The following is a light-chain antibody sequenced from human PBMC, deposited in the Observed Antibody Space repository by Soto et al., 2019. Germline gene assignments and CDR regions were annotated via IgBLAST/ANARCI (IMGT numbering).Light chain of an antibody. J-gene: IGKJ2*01. V-gene: IGKV3-20*01. CDR3: QQYGSSPYT. CDR1: RSISIAY. Sequence: EIVLTQSPGTVSLSPGERATLSCRASRSISIAYLVWYQQKSGQAPRLLIYGASPRATGIPGRFSASGSGTDFTLTISRLETEDFAVYYCQQYGSSPYTFGQGTKLEIK. CDR2: GAS.